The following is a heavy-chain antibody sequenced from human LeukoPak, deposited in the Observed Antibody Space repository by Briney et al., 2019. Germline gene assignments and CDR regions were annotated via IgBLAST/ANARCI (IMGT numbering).Heavy chain of an antibody. Sequence: SGGSLRLSCAGSGFTFSSYWMGWVRQAPGKGLEWVANIKQDGSEKYYVDSVKGRFTISRDNAKNSLYLQMNSLRAEDTAVYYCARGGRETQIWLDWGQGTLVTVSS. V-gene: IGHV3-7*01. CDR2: IKQDGSEK. J-gene: IGHJ4*02. D-gene: IGHD5-18*01. CDR3: ARGGRETQIWLD. CDR1: GFTFSSYW.